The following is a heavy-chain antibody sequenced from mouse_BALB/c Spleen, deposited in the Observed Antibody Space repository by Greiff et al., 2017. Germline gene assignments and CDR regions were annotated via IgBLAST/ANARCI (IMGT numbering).Heavy chain of an antibody. J-gene: IGHJ4*01. Sequence: EVQVVESGGGLVKPGGSLKLSCAASGFTFSSYAMSWVRQTPEKRLEWVATISSGGSYTYYPDSVKGRFTISRDNAKNTLYLQMSSLRSEDTAMYYCARPLTGTRAMDYWGQGTSVTVSA. V-gene: IGHV5-9-3*01. CDR2: ISSGGSYT. D-gene: IGHD4-1*01. CDR1: GFTFSSYA. CDR3: ARPLTGTRAMDY.